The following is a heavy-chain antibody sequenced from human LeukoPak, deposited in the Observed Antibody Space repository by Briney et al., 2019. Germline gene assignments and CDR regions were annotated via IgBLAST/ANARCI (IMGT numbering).Heavy chain of an antibody. V-gene: IGHV4-61*02. CDR1: GDSISSGNYY. J-gene: IGHJ5*02. Sequence: PSETLSLTCTVSGDSISSGNYYWSWMRQPAGRGLEWIGRFSITGSTDYNPSLKSRVTISVDTSKNQFSLRLTSATAADTAVYYCVRGFDPWGQGTLVTASS. CDR2: FSITGST. CDR3: VRGFDP.